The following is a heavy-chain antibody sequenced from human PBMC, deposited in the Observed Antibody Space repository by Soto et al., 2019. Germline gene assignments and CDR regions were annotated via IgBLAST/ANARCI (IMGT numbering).Heavy chain of an antibody. CDR2: TYYRSKWYN. CDR1: GDSVSSNSAA. J-gene: IGHJ5*02. Sequence: KQSPTLSLTCAISGDSVSSNSAAWNWIRQSPSRGLEWLGRTYYRSKWYNDYAVSVKSRITINPDTSKNQFSLQLNSVTPEDTAVYYCARTETRYCSSTSCYDGDWFDPWGQGTLVTVSS. D-gene: IGHD2-2*01. CDR3: ARTETRYCSSTSCYDGDWFDP. V-gene: IGHV6-1*01.